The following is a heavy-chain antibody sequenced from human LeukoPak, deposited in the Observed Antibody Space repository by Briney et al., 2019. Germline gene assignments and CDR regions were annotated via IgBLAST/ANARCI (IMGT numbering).Heavy chain of an antibody. CDR3: AKDQVLIYYDFWSGYKNNWFDP. CDR2: ISGSGGST. V-gene: IGHV3-23*01. Sequence: GGSLRLSCAASGFTFSSYAMSWVRQAPGKGLEWVSGISGSGGSTYYADSVKGRFTISRDNSKNTLYLQMNSLRAEDTAVYYCAKDQVLIYYDFWSGYKNNWFDPWGQGTLVTVSS. D-gene: IGHD3-3*01. CDR1: GFTFSSYA. J-gene: IGHJ5*02.